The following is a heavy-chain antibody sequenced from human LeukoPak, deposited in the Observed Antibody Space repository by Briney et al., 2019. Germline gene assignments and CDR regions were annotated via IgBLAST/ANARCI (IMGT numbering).Heavy chain of an antibody. CDR2: IIPIFGTA. D-gene: IGHD3-10*01. CDR3: ARDPLADMVRGVISPYYMDV. Sequence: GASVKVSCKASGYTFTSYGISWVRQAPGQGLEWMGGIIPIFGTANYAQKFQGRVTITADKSTSTAYMELSSLRSEDTAVYYCARDPLADMVRGVISPYYMDVWGKGTTVTVSS. V-gene: IGHV1-69*06. CDR1: GYTFTSYG. J-gene: IGHJ6*03.